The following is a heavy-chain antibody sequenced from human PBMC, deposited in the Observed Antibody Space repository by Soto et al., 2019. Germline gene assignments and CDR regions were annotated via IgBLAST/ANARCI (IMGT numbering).Heavy chain of an antibody. J-gene: IGHJ5*02. V-gene: IGHV4-59*11. CDR3: AGTCFHRYGGRRVRLYYPRRGTSDP. CDR2: IYDSGIT. CDR1: GGSISSHC. Sequence: SENLSLSWTGSGGSISSHCWILIRQPPWKGLEWIGYIYDSGITNNNPSLKSRVTTSVDTAKNQFSLKLSSVTAPDTAVYYCAGTCFHRYGGRRVRLYYPRRGTSDP. D-gene: IGHD3-10*01.